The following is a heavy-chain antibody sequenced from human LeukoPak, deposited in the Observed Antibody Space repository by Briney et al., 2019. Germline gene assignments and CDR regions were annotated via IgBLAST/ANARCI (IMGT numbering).Heavy chain of an antibody. Sequence: PGGSLRLSCAASGFTFSTYWMSWVRQAPGKGLEWVANIKEDGNRIYYVDSVKGRFTISRENAKNSLYLQMNSLRAEDTAVYYCAKDLGNYYYMDVWGKGTAVTISS. CDR3: AKDLGNYYYMDV. V-gene: IGHV3-7*01. CDR1: GFTFSTYW. CDR2: IKEDGNRI. J-gene: IGHJ6*03.